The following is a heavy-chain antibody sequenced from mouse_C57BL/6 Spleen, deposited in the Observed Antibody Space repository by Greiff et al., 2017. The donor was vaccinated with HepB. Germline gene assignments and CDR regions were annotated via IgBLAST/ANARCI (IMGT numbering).Heavy chain of an antibody. CDR1: GYAFSSSW. CDR3: ARGNNDYYSAWFAY. D-gene: IGHD2-3*01. V-gene: IGHV1-82*01. Sequence: VQLQQSGPELVKPGASVKISCKASGYAFSSSWMNWVKQRPGKGLEWIGRIYPGDGDTNYNGKFKGKATLTADTSSSTAYMQHSSLTSEDSAVYYCARGNNDYYSAWFAYWGQGTLVTVSA. J-gene: IGHJ3*01. CDR2: IYPGDGDT.